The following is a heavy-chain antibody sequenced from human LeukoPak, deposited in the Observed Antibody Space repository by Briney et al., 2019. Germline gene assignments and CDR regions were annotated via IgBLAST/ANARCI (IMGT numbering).Heavy chain of an antibody. V-gene: IGHV3-48*04. D-gene: IGHD2-15*01. CDR1: GFTFSSYS. CDR2: ISSSSSTI. CDR3: ARPRVRAAATEYYYYMDV. Sequence: QAGGSLRLSCAASGFTFSSYSMNWVRQAPGKGLEWVSYISSSSSTIYYAGSVKGRFTISRDNAKNSLYLQMNSLRAEDTAVYYCARPRVRAAATEYYYYMDVWGKGATVTVSS. J-gene: IGHJ6*03.